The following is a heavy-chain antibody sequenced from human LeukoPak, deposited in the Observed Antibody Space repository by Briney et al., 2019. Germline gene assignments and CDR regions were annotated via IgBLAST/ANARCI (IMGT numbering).Heavy chain of an antibody. CDR3: AKSSSGWYPLNHIDY. J-gene: IGHJ4*02. CDR2: ISGSGGSA. CDR1: GFTFSSYA. D-gene: IGHD6-19*01. Sequence: GGSLRLSCAASGFTFSSYAMSWVRQAPGKGLEWVSAISGSGGSAYYADSVKGRFTISRDNSKNTLYLQMNSLRAEDTAVYYCAKSSSGWYPLNHIDYWGQGTLVTVSS. V-gene: IGHV3-23*01.